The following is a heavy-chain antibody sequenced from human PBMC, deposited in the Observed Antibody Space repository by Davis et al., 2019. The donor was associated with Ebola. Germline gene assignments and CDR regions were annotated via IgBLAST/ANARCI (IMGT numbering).Heavy chain of an antibody. CDR2: ISYDGSNK. CDR3: ARVKRGYGDYYEGKDY. V-gene: IGHV3-30-3*01. D-gene: IGHD4-17*01. Sequence: PGGSLRLSCAASGFTFSTYAMHWVRQAPGKGLEWVAVISYDGSNKYYADSVKGRFTISRDKSKNTLYLQMNSLRPEDTAVYYCARVKRGYGDYYEGKDYWGQGTLVTVSS. J-gene: IGHJ4*02. CDR1: GFTFSTYA.